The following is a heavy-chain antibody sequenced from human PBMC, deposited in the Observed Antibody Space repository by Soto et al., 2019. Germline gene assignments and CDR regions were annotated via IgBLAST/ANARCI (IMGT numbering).Heavy chain of an antibody. CDR3: AACEASSRNLAPYYLDF. CDR1: GGSMRNYF. D-gene: IGHD6-13*01. CDR2: IHYSGTT. V-gene: IGHV4-59*12. J-gene: IGHJ4*02. Sequence: SETLSLTCTVSGGSMRNYFWTWIRQPPGKGLEWIGYIHYSGTTSFFPSYNPSLRSRVTISEDTSKNQFSLKLLSVTTADTAVYFCAACEASSRNLAPYYLDFRGQGTLVTVSS.